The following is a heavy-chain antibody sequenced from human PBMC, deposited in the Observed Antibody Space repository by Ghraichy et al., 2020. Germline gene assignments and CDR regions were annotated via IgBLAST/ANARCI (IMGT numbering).Heavy chain of an antibody. CDR3: ASVRWDNYYYYGMDV. D-gene: IGHD1-26*01. CDR2: IYYSGST. Sequence: TLSLTCTVSGGSISSYYWSWIRQPPAKGLEWIGYIYYSGSTNYNPSLKSRVTISVDTSKNQFSLKLSSVTAADTAVYYCASVRWDNYYYYGMDVWGQGTTVTVSS. V-gene: IGHV4-59*01. J-gene: IGHJ6*02. CDR1: GGSISSYY.